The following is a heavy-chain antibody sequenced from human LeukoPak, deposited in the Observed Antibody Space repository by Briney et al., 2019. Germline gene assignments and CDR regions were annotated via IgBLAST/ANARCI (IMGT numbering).Heavy chain of an antibody. CDR2: ISGSGGST. CDR1: GFTFDDYA. V-gene: IGHV3-23*01. J-gene: IGHJ5*02. Sequence: GGSLRLSCAASGFTFDDYAMHWVRQAPGKGLEWVSAISGSGGSTYYADSVKGRFTISRDNSKNTLYLQMNSLRAEDTAVYYCAKDPGYSSGWPYNWFDPWGQGTLVTVSS. D-gene: IGHD6-19*01. CDR3: AKDPGYSSGWPYNWFDP.